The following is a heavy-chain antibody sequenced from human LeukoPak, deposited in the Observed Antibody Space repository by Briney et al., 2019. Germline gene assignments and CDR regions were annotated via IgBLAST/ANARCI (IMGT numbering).Heavy chain of an antibody. J-gene: IGHJ5*02. CDR1: GYSISSGYY. CDR2: IYNSGST. CDR3: ARQYYYDSSGSTFDP. D-gene: IGHD3-22*01. V-gene: IGHV4-38-2*01. Sequence: SETLSLTCAVSGYSISSGYYWGWIRQPPGKGLEWIGIIYNSGSTYYNPSLKSRVTISVDKSKNQFSLKLSSLTAADTAVYYCARQYYYDSSGSTFDPWGQGTLVTVSS.